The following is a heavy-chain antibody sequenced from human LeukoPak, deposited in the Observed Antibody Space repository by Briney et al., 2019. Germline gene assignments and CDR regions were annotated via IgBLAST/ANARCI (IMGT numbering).Heavy chain of an antibody. V-gene: IGHV3-7*01. D-gene: IGHD4-17*01. CDR3: ARDKNDYGDYLDAFNI. CDR1: GFTFSSYW. Sequence: GSLRLSCAASGFTFSSYWMSWVRQAPGKGLEWVANIKQDGSEKYYVDSVKGRFTISRDNAKNSLYLQMNSLRAEDTAVYYCARDKNDYGDYLDAFNIWGQGTMVTVSS. J-gene: IGHJ3*02. CDR2: IKQDGSEK.